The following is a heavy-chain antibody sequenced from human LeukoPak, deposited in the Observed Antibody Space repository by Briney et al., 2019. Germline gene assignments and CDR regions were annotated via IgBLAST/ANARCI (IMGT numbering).Heavy chain of an antibody. CDR2: IYAGGTT. V-gene: IGHV3-66*04. Sequence: GGSLRLSCAASGFTVTNNYMSWVRQAPGKGLEWVSVIYAGGTTSYADSVKGRFTISRDSSKNTLYLQMNSLRAEDTAVYYCARQLYSGSSESMDVWGKGTTVTVSS. CDR1: GFTVTNNY. CDR3: ARQLYSGSSESMDV. D-gene: IGHD6-6*01. J-gene: IGHJ6*03.